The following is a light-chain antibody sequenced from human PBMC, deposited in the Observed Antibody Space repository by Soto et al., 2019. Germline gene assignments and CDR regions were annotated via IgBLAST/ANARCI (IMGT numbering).Light chain of an antibody. J-gene: IGLJ2*01. CDR3: SSFTNNNTPHVV. Sequence: QSALTQPPSAAGSPGQSVTISCTGTSTDVGGYNYVSWYQQYPGKAPKLMIYEVSKRPSGVPDRFSGSKSGNTASLTISGLQAEDEADYYCSSFTNNNTPHVVFGGGTKLTVL. V-gene: IGLV2-8*01. CDR2: EVS. CDR1: STDVGGYNY.